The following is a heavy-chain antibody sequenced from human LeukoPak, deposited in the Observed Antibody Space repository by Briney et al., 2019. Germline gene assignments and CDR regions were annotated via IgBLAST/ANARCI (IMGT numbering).Heavy chain of an antibody. CDR2: IRSKTNSYAT. Sequence: GGSLKLSCAASGFTFSGSAMHWVRQAPGKGLEWVCRIRSKTNSYATAYAASVRVRITISRDDSKITPYLQMTSMKTEDTSVYYCTSNTATPWSDAFDIWGQRTMVTVSS. V-gene: IGHV3-73*01. CDR1: GFTFSGSA. J-gene: IGHJ3*02. CDR3: TSNTATPWSDAFDI. D-gene: IGHD5-18*01.